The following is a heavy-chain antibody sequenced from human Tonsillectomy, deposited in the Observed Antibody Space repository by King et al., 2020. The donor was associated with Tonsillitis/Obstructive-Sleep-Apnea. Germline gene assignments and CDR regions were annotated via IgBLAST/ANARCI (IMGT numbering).Heavy chain of an antibody. CDR3: ARSIVVPAAMEPDDAFDI. Sequence: QLVQSGAEVKKPGESLKISCKGSGYSFTSYWIGWVRQMPGKGLEWMGIIYPADSDTRYSPSFQGHVTISADKSISTAFLQWSSLKASDTAMYYCARSIVVPAAMEPDDAFDIWGQGTMVTVSS. V-gene: IGHV5-51*01. CDR2: IYPADSDT. CDR1: GYSFTSYW. D-gene: IGHD2-2*01. J-gene: IGHJ3*02.